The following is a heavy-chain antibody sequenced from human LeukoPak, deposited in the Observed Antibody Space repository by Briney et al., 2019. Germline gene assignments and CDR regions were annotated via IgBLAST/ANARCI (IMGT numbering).Heavy chain of an antibody. Sequence: GESLKISCKGSGYSFTSYWIGWVRPMPGKGLEWMGIIYPGDSDTRYSPSFQGQVTISADKSISTAYLQWSSLKASDTAMYYCARLGYGSGSYYTMDVWGKGTTVTVSS. CDR3: ARLGYGSGSYYTMDV. D-gene: IGHD3-10*01. V-gene: IGHV5-51*01. CDR2: IYPGDSDT. J-gene: IGHJ6*04. CDR1: GYSFTSYW.